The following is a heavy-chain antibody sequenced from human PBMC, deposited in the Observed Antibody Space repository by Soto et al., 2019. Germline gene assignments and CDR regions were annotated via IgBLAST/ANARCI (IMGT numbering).Heavy chain of an antibody. CDR1: GGLFSSYA. CDR2: IIPIFGTA. D-gene: IGHD3-22*01. CDR3: ATGGSGYIWFNEY. Sequence: QEQLVQSGAEVKKPGSSVKVSCKASGGLFSSYAISWVRQAPGPGLEWMGGIIPIFGTANYAQKFQGRVTITADEFANTAYMELSSLRSEDTAMYYCATGGSGYIWFNEYWGQGTLVTVSS. J-gene: IGHJ4*02. V-gene: IGHV1-69*01.